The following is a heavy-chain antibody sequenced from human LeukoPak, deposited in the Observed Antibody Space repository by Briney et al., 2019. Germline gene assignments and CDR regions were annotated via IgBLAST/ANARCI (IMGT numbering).Heavy chain of an antibody. Sequence: SQTLSPTCTVSGGSISSGGYYWSWIRQQPGKGLEWIGYIYYSGSTYYNPSLKSRVTISVDTSKNQFSLKLSSVTAADTAVYYCASLDIVATIDYWGQGTLVTVSS. CDR1: GGSISSGGYY. J-gene: IGHJ4*02. CDR2: IYYSGST. D-gene: IGHD5-12*01. CDR3: ASLDIVATIDY. V-gene: IGHV4-31*03.